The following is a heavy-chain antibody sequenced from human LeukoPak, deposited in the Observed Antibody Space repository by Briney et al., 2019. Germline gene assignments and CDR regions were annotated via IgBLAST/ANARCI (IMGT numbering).Heavy chain of an antibody. CDR1: GGSISSYF. V-gene: IGHV4-4*09. D-gene: IGHD2-2*01. CDR3: ARGGSRVFDF. CDR2: IYSSGST. Sequence: PETLSLTCTVSGGSISSYFWSWIRQPPGKELEWIGYIYSSGSTSYNPSLKSRVTISVDTSKNQFSLKLTSVTAADTAVYYCARGGSRVFDFWGQGTLVTVSS. J-gene: IGHJ4*02.